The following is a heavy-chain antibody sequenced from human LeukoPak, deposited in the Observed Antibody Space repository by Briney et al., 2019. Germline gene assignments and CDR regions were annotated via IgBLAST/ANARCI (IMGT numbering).Heavy chain of an antibody. CDR2: ISSSSSYI. Sequence: AGGSLRLSCAASGLTFSSYSMTWVRQAPGKGLEWVSSISSSSSYIYYADSVKGRFTISRDNAKNSLYLQMNSLRAEDTAVYYCARFTFSPAAFDIWGQGTMVTVSS. J-gene: IGHJ3*02. CDR3: ARFTFSPAAFDI. CDR1: GLTFSSYS. V-gene: IGHV3-21*01.